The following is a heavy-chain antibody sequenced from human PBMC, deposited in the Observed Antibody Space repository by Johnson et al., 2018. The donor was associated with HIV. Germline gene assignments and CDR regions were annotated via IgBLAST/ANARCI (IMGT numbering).Heavy chain of an antibody. CDR1: GFTFRSYD. CDR3: ARDLVATSSSLAFDM. V-gene: IGHV3-20*04. D-gene: IGHD6-6*01. CDR2: INWNGRSN. J-gene: IGHJ3*02. Sequence: VQPVESGGGLVQPGGSLRLSCAASGFTFRSYDMHWVRQVPGKGLEWVSGINWNGRSNGYADSVKGRFTIARDNAKSSLYLQLNSLSPEDTAVYYCARDLVATSSSLAFDMWGQGTMVTVSS.